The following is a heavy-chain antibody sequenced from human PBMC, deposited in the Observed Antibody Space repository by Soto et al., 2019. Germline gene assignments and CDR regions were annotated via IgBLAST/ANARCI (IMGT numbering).Heavy chain of an antibody. Sequence: EVQLVETGGGLIQPGGSLRLSCAASGITVSTNYMSWVRQAPGKGLEWVSVIYSDGKTFYADSVKGRFTISRDNSQNTVSLQRNSRRADDAAVYYWARGGGGGYYDSSGYMAVWGQGTLVTVSS. D-gene: IGHD3-22*01. CDR1: GITVSTNY. CDR3: ARGGGGGYYDSSGYMAV. V-gene: IGHV3-53*02. CDR2: IYSDGKT. J-gene: IGHJ4*02.